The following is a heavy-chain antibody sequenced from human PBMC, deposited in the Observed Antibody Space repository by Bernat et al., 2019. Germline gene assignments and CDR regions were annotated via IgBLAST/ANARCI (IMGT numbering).Heavy chain of an antibody. D-gene: IGHD4-23*01. CDR2: IWYDGSNK. CDR1: GFTFSSYG. CDR3: ARDAYDYGGAFDI. Sequence: QVQLVESGGGVVQPGRSLRLSCAASGFTFSSYGMHWVRQAPGKGLEWVAVIWYDGSNKYYADSVKGRFTISRDNSKNTLYLQMNSLRAEDTAVYYCARDAYDYGGAFDIWGQGTMVTVSS. J-gene: IGHJ3*02. V-gene: IGHV3-33*01.